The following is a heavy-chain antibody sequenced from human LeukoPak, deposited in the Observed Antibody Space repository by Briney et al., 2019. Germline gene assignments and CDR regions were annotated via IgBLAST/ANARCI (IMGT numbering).Heavy chain of an antibody. V-gene: IGHV4-59*01. CDR1: GGSISSYY. D-gene: IGHD3-3*01. CDR3: ARYRRKGFWSGYRGLDSYYGMDV. J-gene: IGHJ6*02. CDR2: IYYSGST. Sequence: SETLSLTCTVSGGSISSYYWSWIRQPPGKGLEWIGYIYYSGSTNYNPSLKSRFTISVDTSKNQFSLKLSSVTSADTGVYYCARYRRKGFWSGYRGLDSYYGMDVWGQGTTVTVSS.